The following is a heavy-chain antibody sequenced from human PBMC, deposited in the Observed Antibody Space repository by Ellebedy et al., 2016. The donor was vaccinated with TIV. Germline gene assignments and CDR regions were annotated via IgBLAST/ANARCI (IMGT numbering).Heavy chain of an antibody. CDR1: GAPLTTDSIY. V-gene: IGHV4-30-4*01. J-gene: IGHJ5*02. D-gene: IGHD3/OR15-3a*01. CDR3: ARVSDLMHTALPRRDPTIDL. CDR2: VSGSMKM. Sequence: MPSETLSLTCNVSGAPLTTDSIYWTWIRQTPGKGLEWMGYVSGSMKMYYNPSLTGRMTMSVDMSSGQVSLTLSSVTAADTAVYYCARVSDLMHTALPRRDPTIDLWGQGILVTVSS.